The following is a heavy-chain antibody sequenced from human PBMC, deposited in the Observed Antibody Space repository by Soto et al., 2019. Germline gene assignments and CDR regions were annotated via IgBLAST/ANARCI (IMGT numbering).Heavy chain of an antibody. Sequence: ETLSLTCAVSGGYISSGGYSWSWVRQAPGKGLEWVSAISGSGGSTYYADSVKGRFTISRDNSKNTLYLQMNSLRAEDTAVYYCAKESHYDSRWYGMDVWGQGTTVTVSS. D-gene: IGHD3-22*01. CDR3: AKESHYDSRWYGMDV. CDR1: GGYISSGGYS. V-gene: IGHV3-23*01. CDR2: ISGSGGST. J-gene: IGHJ6*02.